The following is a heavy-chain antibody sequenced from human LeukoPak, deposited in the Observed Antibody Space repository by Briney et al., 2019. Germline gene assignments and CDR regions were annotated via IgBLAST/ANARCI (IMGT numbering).Heavy chain of an antibody. D-gene: IGHD3-10*01. CDR1: GFSFSTYW. CDR2: INPDGSST. CDR3: ARVSITMVRSFDY. Sequence: PGGSLRLSCAASGFSFSTYWMHWVRQAPGKGLVWVSQINPDGSSTDYADSVKGRFTISRDNAKNTLYLQMNSLRAEDTAVYYCARVSITMVRSFDYWGQGTLVTVSS. J-gene: IGHJ4*02. V-gene: IGHV3-74*01.